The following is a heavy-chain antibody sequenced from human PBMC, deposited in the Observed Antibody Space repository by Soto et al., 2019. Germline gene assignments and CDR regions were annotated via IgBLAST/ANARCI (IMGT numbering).Heavy chain of an antibody. J-gene: IGHJ4*02. D-gene: IGHD6-6*01. CDR3: AKDRTFGPPLVRFDS. CDR2: ISGNGGST. Sequence: GGSLRLSCGASVFTFSVYAMTWVRQAPGKGLEWVSAISGNGGSTYYADSVKGRFTISRDNSKSTLHLQMNSLRVEDTAVYYCAKDRTFGPPLVRFDSWGQGTLVTVSS. CDR1: VFTFSVYA. V-gene: IGHV3-23*01.